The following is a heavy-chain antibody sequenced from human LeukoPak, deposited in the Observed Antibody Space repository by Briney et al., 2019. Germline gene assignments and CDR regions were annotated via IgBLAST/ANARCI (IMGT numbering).Heavy chain of an antibody. CDR2: IIPIYGTG. D-gene: IGHD5-24*01. J-gene: IGHJ4*02. Sequence: GASVKVSCKASGVTFSNYPISWVRQAPGQGLGWMGGIIPIYGTGNSAQKFQGRFTITADVSTSTAHMELSSLRSEDTAVYYCARIGWPVWGQGTLVTVSS. CDR3: ARIGWPV. V-gene: IGHV1-69*13. CDR1: GVTFSNYP.